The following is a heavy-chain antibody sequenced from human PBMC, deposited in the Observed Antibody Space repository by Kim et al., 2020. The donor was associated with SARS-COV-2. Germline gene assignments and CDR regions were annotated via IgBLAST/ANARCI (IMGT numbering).Heavy chain of an antibody. CDR2: ISSDGSET. J-gene: IGHJ6*02. Sequence: GGSLRLSCAASGFTFSTYGMHWVRQAPGKGLEWLAVISSDGSETYYAGSVKGRFTISRDNSKNTLYLQMNTLRGVDTAVYYCAKDLERQAASTNYYGVFYGMDVWGQGTTVTVSS. CDR1: GFTFSTYG. CDR3: AKDLERQAASTNYYGVFYGMDV. V-gene: IGHV3-30*18. D-gene: IGHD3-10*01.